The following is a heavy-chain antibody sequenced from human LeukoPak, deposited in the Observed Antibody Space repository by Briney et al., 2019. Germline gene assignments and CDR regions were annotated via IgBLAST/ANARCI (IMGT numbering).Heavy chain of an antibody. D-gene: IGHD2-2*01. V-gene: IGHV3-30*18. CDR3: AKDGSPMGYCSSTSCYAGAYYFDY. Sequence: GRSLRLSCAASGFTFSSYGMHWVRQAPGKGLEWVAVTSYDGSNKYYADSVKGRFTISRDNSKNTLYLQMNSLRAEDTAVYYCAKDGSPMGYCSSTSCYAGAYYFDYWGQGTLVTVSS. J-gene: IGHJ4*02. CDR1: GFTFSSYG. CDR2: TSYDGSNK.